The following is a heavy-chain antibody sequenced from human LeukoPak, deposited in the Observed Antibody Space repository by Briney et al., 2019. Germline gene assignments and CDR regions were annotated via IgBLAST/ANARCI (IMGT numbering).Heavy chain of an antibody. CDR1: GFIFSDYG. J-gene: IGHJ4*02. Sequence: GGSLRLSCAASGFIFSDYGVHWVRQVPGKGLEGVATISYDGNKQFYGDSVKGQFNISRDPSKNTVFLHINTLGPSDPAVYYCVHDAYSYRWYKYRSFDFWGRGTLVTVSS. D-gene: IGHD3-16*02. V-gene: IGHV3-30*18. CDR2: ISYDGNKQ. CDR3: VHDAYSYRWYKYRSFDF.